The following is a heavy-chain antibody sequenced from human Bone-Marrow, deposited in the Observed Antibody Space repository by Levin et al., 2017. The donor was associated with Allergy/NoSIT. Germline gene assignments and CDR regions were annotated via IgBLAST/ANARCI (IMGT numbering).Heavy chain of an antibody. D-gene: IGHD3-22*01. CDR1: GFTFSDYY. Sequence: GGSLRLSCAASGFTFSDYYMSWIRQAPGKGLEWVSYISSSSSYTNYADSVKGRFTISRDNAKNSLYLQMNSLRAEDTAVYYCARRVPYYDSSGYSFYFDYWGQGTLVTVSS. CDR3: ARRVPYYDSSGYSFYFDY. V-gene: IGHV3-11*03. CDR2: ISSSSSYT. J-gene: IGHJ4*02.